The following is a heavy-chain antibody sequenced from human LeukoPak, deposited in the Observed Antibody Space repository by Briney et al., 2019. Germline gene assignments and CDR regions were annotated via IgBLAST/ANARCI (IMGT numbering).Heavy chain of an antibody. D-gene: IGHD6-19*01. CDR1: GGSFSGYY. J-gene: IGHJ4*02. CDR3: ARVLGSGWYSGYYFDY. Sequence: SETLSLTCAVYGGSFSGYYWSWIRQPPGKGLEWIGEINHSGSTNYNPSLKSRVTISVDTSKNQFSLKLSSVAAADTAVYYCARVLGSGWYSGYYFDYWGRGTLVTVSS. V-gene: IGHV4-34*01. CDR2: INHSGST.